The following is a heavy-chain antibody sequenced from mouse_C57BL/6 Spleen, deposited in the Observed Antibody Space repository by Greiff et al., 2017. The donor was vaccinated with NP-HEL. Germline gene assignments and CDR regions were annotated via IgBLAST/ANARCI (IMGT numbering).Heavy chain of an antibody. Sequence: VKLMESGAELVRPGTSVKVSCKASGYAFTNYLIEWVKQRPGQGLEWIGVINPGSGGTNYNEKFKGKATLTADKSSSTAYMKLSSLTSEDSAVYFCARWGATVVATDWYFDVWGTGATVTVSS. V-gene: IGHV1-54*01. J-gene: IGHJ1*03. CDR1: GYAFTNYL. CDR2: INPGSGGT. CDR3: ARWGATVVATDWYFDV. D-gene: IGHD1-1*01.